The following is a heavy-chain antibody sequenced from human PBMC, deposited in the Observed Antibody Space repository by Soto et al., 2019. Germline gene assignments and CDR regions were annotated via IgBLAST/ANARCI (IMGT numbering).Heavy chain of an antibody. CDR1: GGSISNYY. Sequence: SETLSLTCNVSGGSISNYYWTWVRQSPEKGLEWIGYMYYNGNINYNPSLKSRVTISIDASKNQFSLTLKSVTAADTAVYYCASGGNWFGPWGQGVLVPVSS. CDR3: ASGGNWFGP. CDR2: MYYNGNI. J-gene: IGHJ5*02. V-gene: IGHV4-59*01. D-gene: IGHD3-16*01.